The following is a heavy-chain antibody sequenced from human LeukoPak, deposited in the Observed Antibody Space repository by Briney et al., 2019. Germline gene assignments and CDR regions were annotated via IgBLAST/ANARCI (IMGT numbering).Heavy chain of an antibody. V-gene: IGHV4-34*01. D-gene: IGHD3-9*01. CDR1: GGSFSGYY. CDR2: INHSGST. CDR3: ARGRLTILL. J-gene: IGHJ4*02. Sequence: KTSETLSLTCAVYGGSFSGYYWSWIRQPPGKGLEWIGEINHSGSTNYNPSLTSRVTISVDTSKNQFSLKLSSVTAADTALYYWARGRLTILLWGQGTLVSVSS.